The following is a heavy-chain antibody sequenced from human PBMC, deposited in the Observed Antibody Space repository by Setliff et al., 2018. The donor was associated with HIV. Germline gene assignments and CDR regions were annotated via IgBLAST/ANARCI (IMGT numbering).Heavy chain of an antibody. Sequence: ASVQVSCKSSAYTFSFYDINWVRQAPGQGLEWMGWMNPKSGNTGSAQKFQGRVTMTRNTSISTAYMELSSLRSEDTAMYYCERALRRPVAGSVQYYYYMDVWGKGTAVTV. D-gene: IGHD6-19*01. CDR2: MNPKSGNT. CDR3: ERALRRPVAGSVQYYYYMDV. V-gene: IGHV1-8*02. CDR1: AYTFSFYD. J-gene: IGHJ6*03.